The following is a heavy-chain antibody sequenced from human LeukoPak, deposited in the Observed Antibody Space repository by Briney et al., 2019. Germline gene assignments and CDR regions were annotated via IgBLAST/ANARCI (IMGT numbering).Heavy chain of an antibody. V-gene: IGHV3-74*01. D-gene: IGHD3-10*01. J-gene: IGHJ4*02. CDR1: GLTLSSYW. Sequence: PGGSLRHSCAASGLTLSSYWLHWFRQAPGKGLVWVSRINSDGSSTSYADSVKGRFTISRDNAKNTLYLQMNRLRAVYTAVYFCARGVAYYYGSGSLYWGQGTLVTVSS. CDR2: INSDGSST. CDR3: ARGVAYYYGSGSLY.